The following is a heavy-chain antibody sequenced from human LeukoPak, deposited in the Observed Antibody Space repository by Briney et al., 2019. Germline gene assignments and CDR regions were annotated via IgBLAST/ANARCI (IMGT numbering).Heavy chain of an antibody. CDR1: GGSISSSSYY. V-gene: IGHV4-39*07. D-gene: IGHD4-17*01. CDR3: ARYLNSGDYLYYFDY. CDR2: IYYSGST. Sequence: SETLSLTCTVSGGSISSSSYYWGWIRQPPGKGLEWIGSIYYSGSTYYNPSLKSRVTISVDTSKNQFSLKLNSVTAADTAVYYCARYLNSGDYLYYFDYWGQGTLVTVSS. J-gene: IGHJ4*02.